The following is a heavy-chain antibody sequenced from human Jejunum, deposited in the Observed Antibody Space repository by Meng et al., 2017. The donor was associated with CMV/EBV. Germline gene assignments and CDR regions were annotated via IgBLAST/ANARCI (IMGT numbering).Heavy chain of an antibody. CDR1: GFDFNTYT. Sequence: CAASGFDFNTYTMNWVRQAPGKGLEWVSSITSGSRYIFYTDSVKGRFTLSRDNAKKSLYLQMNSLRAADTAVYYCATDYRRGAGPNWGQGTLVTVSS. CDR2: ITSGSRYI. V-gene: IGHV3-21*01. J-gene: IGHJ4*02. CDR3: ATDYRRGAGPN. D-gene: IGHD6-13*01.